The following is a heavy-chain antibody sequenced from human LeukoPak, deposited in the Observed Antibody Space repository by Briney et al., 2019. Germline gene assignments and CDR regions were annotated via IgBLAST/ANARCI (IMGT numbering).Heavy chain of an antibody. V-gene: IGHV1-2*02. CDR2: ISPKSGGT. CDR3: ARSPFLEYLEPTYMDV. Sequence: ASVKVSCKASGYTFTGYFIHYVRQAPGQGLEWMGWISPKSGGTNYAQKFQGRVTMTRDTAISTAYMELSSLRSDDTAMYYCARSPFLEYLEPTYMDVWGKGTSVIVSS. CDR1: GYTFTGYF. D-gene: IGHD3-3*02. J-gene: IGHJ6*03.